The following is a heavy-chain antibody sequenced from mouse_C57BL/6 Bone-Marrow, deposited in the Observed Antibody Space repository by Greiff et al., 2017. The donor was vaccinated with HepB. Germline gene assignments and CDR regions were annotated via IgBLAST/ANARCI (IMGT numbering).Heavy chain of an antibody. D-gene: IGHD1-1*01. V-gene: IGHV1-26*01. CDR2: INPNNGGT. CDR1: GYTFTDYY. J-gene: IGHJ2*01. Sequence: EVQLQQSGPELVKPGASVKISCKASGYTFTDYYMNWVKQSHGKSLEWIGDINPNNGGTSYNQKFKGKATLTVDKSSSTAYMELRSLTSEDSAVYYCARRGSTTVVEYYFDYWGQGTTLTVSS. CDR3: ARRGSTTVVEYYFDY.